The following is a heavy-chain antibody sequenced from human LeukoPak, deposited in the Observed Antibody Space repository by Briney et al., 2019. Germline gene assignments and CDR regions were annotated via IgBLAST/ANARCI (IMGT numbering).Heavy chain of an antibody. CDR3: ARESVVPAAIWAVTTAAEYFQH. CDR2: ISAYNGNT. Sequence: GASVKVSCKASGYTFTSYGISWVRQAPGQGLEWMGWISAYNGNTNYAQKLQGRVTMTTDTSTSTAYMELRSLRSDDTAVYYCARESVVPAAIWAVTTAAEYFQHWGQGTLVTVSS. D-gene: IGHD2-2*01. J-gene: IGHJ1*01. CDR1: GYTFTSYG. V-gene: IGHV1-18*01.